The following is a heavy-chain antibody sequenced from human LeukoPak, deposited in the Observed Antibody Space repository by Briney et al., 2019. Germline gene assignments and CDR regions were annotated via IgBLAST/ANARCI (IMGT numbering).Heavy chain of an antibody. J-gene: IGHJ4*02. CDR1: GFTFDDYA. V-gene: IGHV3-9*01. Sequence: GGSLRLSCAASGFTFDDYAMHWVRQAPGKGLEWVSGISWNSGSIGYADSVKGRFTISRDNAKNSLYLQMNSLRAEDTALYYCAKETIAKWELDDWGQGTLVTVSS. CDR3: AKETIAKWELDD. CDR2: ISWNSGSI. D-gene: IGHD1-26*01.